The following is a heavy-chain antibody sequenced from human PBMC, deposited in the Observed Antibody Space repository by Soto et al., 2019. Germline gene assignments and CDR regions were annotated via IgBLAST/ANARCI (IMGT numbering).Heavy chain of an antibody. D-gene: IGHD2-2*01. CDR1: GYTFTIYD. CDR3: ARSEYCSSTSYQLFDY. J-gene: IGHJ4*02. CDR2: MNPNSGNT. V-gene: IGHV1-8*01. Sequence: ASVKVSCKASGYTFTIYDINWVRQATGQGLEWMGWMNPNSGNTGYAQKFQGRVTMTRNTSISTAYMELSSLRSEDTAVYYCARSEYCSSTSYQLFDYWGQGTLVTVSS.